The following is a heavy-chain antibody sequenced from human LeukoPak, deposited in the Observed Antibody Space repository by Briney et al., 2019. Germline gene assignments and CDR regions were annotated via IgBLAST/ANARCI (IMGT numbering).Heavy chain of an antibody. D-gene: IGHD3-16*01. CDR1: GFTFSSYA. J-gene: IGHJ4*02. CDR2: ISYDGSNK. CDR3: ARAVVMLIDY. Sequence: GGSLRLSCAASGFTFSSYAMHWVRQAPGKGLEWVAVISYDGSNKYYADSVKGRFTISRDNSKNTLNLQMNSLRAEDTAVYYCARAVVMLIDYWGQGTLVTVSS. V-gene: IGHV3-30-3*01.